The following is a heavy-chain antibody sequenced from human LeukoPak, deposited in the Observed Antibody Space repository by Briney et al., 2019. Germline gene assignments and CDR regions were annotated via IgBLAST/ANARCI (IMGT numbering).Heavy chain of an antibody. Sequence: GGSLRLSCAASGFTFSTYWMSWVRQAPGNGLEWVANINQDGSERYYVDSVKGRFTISRDNAKKSLYLRMNTLRAEDTAVYYCARGWGWRDYWGQGTLVTVSS. J-gene: IGHJ4*02. CDR3: ARGWGWRDY. CDR1: GFTFSTYW. CDR2: INQDGSER. D-gene: IGHD2-21*01. V-gene: IGHV3-7*03.